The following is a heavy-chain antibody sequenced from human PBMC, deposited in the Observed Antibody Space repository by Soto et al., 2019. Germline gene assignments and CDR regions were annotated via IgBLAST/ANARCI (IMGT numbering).Heavy chain of an antibody. Sequence: GGSLRLSCAASGFTVSSNYMSWVRQAPGKGLEWVSVIYSGGSTYYADSVKGRFTISRDNSKNTLYLQMNSLRAEDTAVYYCASLNYYDSSGTFDYWGQGTLVTVSS. CDR3: ASLNYYDSSGTFDY. CDR2: IYSGGST. D-gene: IGHD3-22*01. J-gene: IGHJ4*02. V-gene: IGHV3-53*05. CDR1: GFTVSSNY.